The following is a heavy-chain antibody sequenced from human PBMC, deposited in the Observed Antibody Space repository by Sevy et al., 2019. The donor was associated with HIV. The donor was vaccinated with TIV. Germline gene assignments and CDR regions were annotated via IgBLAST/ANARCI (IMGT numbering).Heavy chain of an antibody. D-gene: IGHD2-15*01. CDR1: GFTFGDYC. J-gene: IGHJ4*02. V-gene: IGHV3-49*04. Sequence: GGSLRLSCTASGFTFGDYCMSWVRQAPGKGLEWVAFLKSDVYGGTVDHAASVRGRFVISRDDSKTIAYLQMNDLKTEDTGVYYCTWWKAAQSIFYYWGQGALVTVSS. CDR3: TWWKAAQSIFYY. CDR2: LKSDVYGGTV.